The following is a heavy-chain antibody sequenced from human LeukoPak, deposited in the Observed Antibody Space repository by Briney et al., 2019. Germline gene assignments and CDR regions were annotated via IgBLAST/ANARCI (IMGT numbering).Heavy chain of an antibody. CDR1: GYTFTGYY. D-gene: IGHD3-3*01. CDR2: INPNSGGT. V-gene: IGHV1-2*02. CDR3: ARVRFLEWPAPMDV. J-gene: IGHJ6*03. Sequence: ASVKVSCKASGYTFTGYYMHWVRQAPGQGLEWMGWINPNSGGTNYAQKFQGRVTMTRDTSISTAYMDLRRLRSDDTAVYYCARVRFLEWPAPMDVWGKGTMVTVSS.